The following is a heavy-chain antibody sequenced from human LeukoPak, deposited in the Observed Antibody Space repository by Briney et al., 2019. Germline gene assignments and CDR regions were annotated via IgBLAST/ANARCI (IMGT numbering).Heavy chain of an antibody. D-gene: IGHD5-12*01. CDR2: ISYRGST. V-gene: IGHV4-39*07. CDR1: GGSINNGTYY. CDR3: ARARLHSGYDFGDFDY. J-gene: IGHJ4*02. Sequence: SETLSLTCTVSGGSINNGTYYWGWIRQPPGQGLEWIGCISYRGSTYYNPSLKSRVTISVDTSKNQFSLKVSSVTAADTAVYYCARARLHSGYDFGDFDYWGQGTLATVSS.